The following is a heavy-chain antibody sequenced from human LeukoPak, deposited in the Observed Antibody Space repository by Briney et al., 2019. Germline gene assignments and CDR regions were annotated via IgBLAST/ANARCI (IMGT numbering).Heavy chain of an antibody. D-gene: IGHD2-21*01. CDR3: AVLWFGKAFDY. J-gene: IGHJ4*02. V-gene: IGHV3-66*01. Sequence: PGGSLRLSCAASGFTVSSNYMSWVRQAPGKGLEWVSVIYSAGDTYYADSVRGRFTISRDNSKNTVYLQMYSLRVEDTAVYYCAVLWFGKAFDYWGQGTLVTVP. CDR2: IYSAGDT. CDR1: GFTVSSNY.